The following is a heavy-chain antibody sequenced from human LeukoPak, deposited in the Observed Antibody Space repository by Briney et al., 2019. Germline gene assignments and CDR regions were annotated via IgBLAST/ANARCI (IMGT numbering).Heavy chain of an antibody. Sequence: ASVKVSCKASGYTFTGYYMHWVRQAPGQGLEWMGWINPNSVGTDDAQKFQGRVTMTRDTSISTAYMELSRLRCDDTAVYYCARVAKGDDFWSGYRRNNWFDTWGQGTLVTVSS. D-gene: IGHD3-3*01. CDR2: INPNSVGT. CDR3: ARVAKGDDFWSGYRRNNWFDT. CDR1: GYTFTGYY. J-gene: IGHJ5*02. V-gene: IGHV1-2*02.